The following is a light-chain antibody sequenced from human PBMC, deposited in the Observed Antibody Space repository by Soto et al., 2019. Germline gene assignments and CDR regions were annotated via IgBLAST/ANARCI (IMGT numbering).Light chain of an antibody. CDR1: QSVNSRY. J-gene: IGKJ2*01. Sequence: EIVLTQSPGTLSLSPGERATLSCRASQSVNSRYLAWYQQKPGQAPRVLIYGASSRATGIPDRFSGSGSVTEFTPTISRLAPEDFAVYYCQQYGSSPPYTFGQGTKLEI. CDR3: QQYGSSPPYT. V-gene: IGKV3-20*01. CDR2: GAS.